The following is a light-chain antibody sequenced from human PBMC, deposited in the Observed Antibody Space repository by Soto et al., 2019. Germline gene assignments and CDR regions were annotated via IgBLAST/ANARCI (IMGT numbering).Light chain of an antibody. V-gene: IGKV1-27*01. CDR1: QGISNY. CDR3: QKYNSAPPT. J-gene: IGKJ4*01. Sequence: DIQMTQSPSSLSASVGDRVTITCRASQGISNYLAWYQQKPGKVPKLLIYAASTLQSGVQSRFSGSGYGTDFTLTNSSLQPEDVATYYCQKYNSAPPTFGGGTKVEIK. CDR2: AAS.